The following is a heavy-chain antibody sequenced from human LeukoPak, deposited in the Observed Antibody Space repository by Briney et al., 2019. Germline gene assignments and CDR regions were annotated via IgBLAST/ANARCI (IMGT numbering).Heavy chain of an antibody. D-gene: IGHD2-15*01. V-gene: IGHV4-61*01. CDR3: ARDCSGGSCDWFDP. CDR1: GASISSSSYY. Sequence: SETLSLTCTVSGASISSSSYYWSWIRQPPGKGLEWIGYIYYSGSTNYNPSLKSRVTISVDTSKNQFSLKLSSVTAADTAVYYCARDCSGGSCDWFDPWGQGTLVTVSS. J-gene: IGHJ5*02. CDR2: IYYSGST.